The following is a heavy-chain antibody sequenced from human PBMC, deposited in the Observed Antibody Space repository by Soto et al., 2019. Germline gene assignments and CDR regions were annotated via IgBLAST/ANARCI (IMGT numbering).Heavy chain of an antibody. D-gene: IGHD2-21*02. V-gene: IGHV4-39*01. CDR3: PRQRTSVVTQAYFDV. CDR1: GDSISSRSDY. CDR2: IYYSGST. Sequence: SETLSLTCTVTGDSISSRSDYWCWIRQPPGKGLEWIWSIYYSGSTYNNPSLRSRVSMSIDTSKDQFSLKLKSVTAAATALYFCPRQRTSVVTQAYFDVWGPGSLVTAPQ. J-gene: IGHJ4*02.